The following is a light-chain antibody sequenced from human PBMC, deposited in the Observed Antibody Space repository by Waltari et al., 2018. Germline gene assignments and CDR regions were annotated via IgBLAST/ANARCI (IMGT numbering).Light chain of an antibody. V-gene: IGLV1-40*01. J-gene: IGLJ3*02. Sequence: QSVLTQPPSVSGAPGQRVTISCTGSSSNIGAGYDVHWYQHLPGTAPKLLIYRNSNRPSGVPCRFSGSKSGTSASLAITGLQAEDEADYYCQSYDSKLSGSVFGGGTKLTVL. CDR2: RNS. CDR3: QSYDSKLSGSV. CDR1: SSNIGAGYD.